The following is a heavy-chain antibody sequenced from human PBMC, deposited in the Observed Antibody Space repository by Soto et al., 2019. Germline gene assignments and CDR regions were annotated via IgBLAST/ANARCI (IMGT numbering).Heavy chain of an antibody. D-gene: IGHD3-22*01. CDR2: VYYSGST. CDR3: ARHQISGYSNAFDI. CDR1: GGSISSSSFS. Sequence: QLQLQESGPGLVKPSETLSLTCTVSGGSISSSSFSWDWIRQPPGKGLESIGIVYYSGSTYYNPSLQSRVTMSAATSKHQFSLKLSSVTAADTAVYYCARHQISGYSNAFDIWGQGTMVTVSS. J-gene: IGHJ3*02. V-gene: IGHV4-39*01.